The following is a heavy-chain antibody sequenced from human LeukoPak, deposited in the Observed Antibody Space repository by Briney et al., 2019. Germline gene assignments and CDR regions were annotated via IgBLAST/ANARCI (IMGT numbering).Heavy chain of an antibody. CDR3: ARDNCGSPSCYDY. Sequence: PGGSLRLPCAASGFTFSNYGMHWVRQAPGKGLEWVAAIQYDGSKTYYADSVKGRLTISRDNSKNTVYLQMNSLRGEDTAVYYCARDNCGSPSCYDYWGQGTLVTVSS. CDR2: IQYDGSKT. V-gene: IGHV3-33*05. D-gene: IGHD2-2*01. CDR1: GFTFSNYG. J-gene: IGHJ4*02.